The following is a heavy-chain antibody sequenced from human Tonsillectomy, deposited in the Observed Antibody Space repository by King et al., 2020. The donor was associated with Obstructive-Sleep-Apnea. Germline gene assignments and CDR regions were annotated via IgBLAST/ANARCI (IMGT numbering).Heavy chain of an antibody. CDR2: IRYDGSNK. V-gene: IGHV3-30*02. Sequence: VQLVESGGGVVQPGGSLRLSCAASGFTFSSYGMHWVRQAPGKGLEWVAFIRYDGSNKYYADSVKGRFTISRDNSKNTLYLQMNSLRAEDTAVYYCAKGSLRYFDWFWSAFDIWGQGTMVTVSS. CDR3: AKGSLRYFDWFWSAFDI. CDR1: GFTFSSYG. J-gene: IGHJ3*02. D-gene: IGHD3-9*01.